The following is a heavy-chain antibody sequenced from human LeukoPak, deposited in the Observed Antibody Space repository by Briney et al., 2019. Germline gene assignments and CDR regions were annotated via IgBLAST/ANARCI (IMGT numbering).Heavy chain of an antibody. CDR2: ISSSGSTI. D-gene: IGHD5-24*01. CDR1: GFTFSSYA. CDR3: ARGGRDGYNLIDDY. Sequence: GGSLRLSCAASGFTFSSYAMHWVRQAPGKGLEWVSYISSSGSTIYYADSVKGRFTISRDNAKNSLYLQMNSLRAEDTAVYYCARGGRDGYNLIDDYWGQGTLITVSS. V-gene: IGHV3-48*04. J-gene: IGHJ4*02.